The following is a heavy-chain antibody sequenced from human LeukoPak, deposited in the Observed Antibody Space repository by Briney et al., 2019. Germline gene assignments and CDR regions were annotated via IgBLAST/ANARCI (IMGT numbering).Heavy chain of an antibody. J-gene: IGHJ4*02. CDR2: ISGSGGST. V-gene: IGHV3-23*01. CDR1: GIPFNMYA. CDR3: AKGGSMIVVVIIDY. Sequence: GSLRLSCAAPGIPFNMYAMDWVRQAPGKGLEWVSAISGSGGSTYYADSVKGRFTISRDNSKNTLYLQMNSLRAEDTAVYYCAKGGSMIVVVIIDYWGQGTLVTVSS. D-gene: IGHD3-22*01.